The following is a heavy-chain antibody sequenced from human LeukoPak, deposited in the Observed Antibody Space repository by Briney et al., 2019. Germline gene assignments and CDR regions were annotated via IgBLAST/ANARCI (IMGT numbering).Heavy chain of an antibody. CDR3: ARAKSGYPEY. Sequence: SETLSLTCTVSGGSISSYYWSWIRQPPGKGLEWIGYIYYSGSTNYNPSLKSRVTISVDTSKNQFSLNLTSVTAADTAVYYCARAKSGYPEYWGQGTLVTVSS. CDR1: GGSISSYY. V-gene: IGHV4-59*08. J-gene: IGHJ4*02. CDR2: IYYSGST. D-gene: IGHD3-3*01.